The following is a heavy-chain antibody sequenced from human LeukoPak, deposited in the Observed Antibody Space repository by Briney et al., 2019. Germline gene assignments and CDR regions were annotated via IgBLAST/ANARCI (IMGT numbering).Heavy chain of an antibody. D-gene: IGHD4-11*01. CDR3: ARVARWIYSNYGVWFDP. J-gene: IGHJ5*02. CDR2: INHSVST. CDR1: GGSFSGYS. V-gene: IGHV4-34*01. Sequence: SSETLSLTCAVYGGSFSGYSWSWIRQPPGKGLECIGEINHSVSTNYNPSLKSRVTISVDTSKNQFSLKLTSVTAADTAVYYCARVARWIYSNYGVWFDPWGQGTLVTVSS.